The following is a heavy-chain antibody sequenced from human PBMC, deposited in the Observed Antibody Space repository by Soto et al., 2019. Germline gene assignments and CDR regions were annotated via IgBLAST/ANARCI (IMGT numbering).Heavy chain of an antibody. CDR3: ARDSRYGSSWYQPPYYYYYMDV. Sequence: GGSLRLSCAASGFTFSSYSMNWVRQAPGKGLEWVSSISSSSSYIYYAASVKGRFTISRDNAKNSLYLQMNSLRAEDTAVYYCARDSRYGSSWYQPPYYYYYMDVWGKGTTVTVSS. V-gene: IGHV3-21*01. J-gene: IGHJ6*03. D-gene: IGHD6-13*01. CDR2: ISSSSSYI. CDR1: GFTFSSYS.